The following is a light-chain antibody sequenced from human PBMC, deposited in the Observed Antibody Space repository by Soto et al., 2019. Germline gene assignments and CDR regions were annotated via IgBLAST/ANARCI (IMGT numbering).Light chain of an antibody. CDR1: SSDVGGYNE. CDR3: GSHAAGSTLI. CDR2: DVS. Sequence: QSALTQPASVSGSPGQSTTISCTGTSSDVGGYNEVSWYQQRPGKAPKLMLYDVSNRPSGGSNRFSASKSGNTASLTISGLQAEDEAYYYCGSHAAGSTLIFGGGTKLTVL. V-gene: IGLV2-14*03. J-gene: IGLJ2*01.